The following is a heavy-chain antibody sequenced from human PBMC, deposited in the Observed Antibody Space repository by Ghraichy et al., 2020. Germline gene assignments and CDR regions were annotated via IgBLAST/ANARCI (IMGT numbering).Heavy chain of an antibody. V-gene: IGHV5-51*01. D-gene: IGHD6-19*01. Sequence: GGSLNISCKGSGYSFTSYWIGWVRQMPGKGLEWMGIIYPGDSDTRYSPSFQGQVTISADKSISTAYLQWSSLKASDTAMYYCARFTVAGLYYFDYWGQGTLVTVSS. J-gene: IGHJ4*02. CDR3: ARFTVAGLYYFDY. CDR1: GYSFTSYW. CDR2: IYPGDSDT.